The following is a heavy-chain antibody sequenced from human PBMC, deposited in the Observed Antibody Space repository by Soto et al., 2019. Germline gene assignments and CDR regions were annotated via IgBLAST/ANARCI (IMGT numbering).Heavy chain of an antibody. CDR2: IDPSSSYI. J-gene: IGHJ6*02. D-gene: IGHD3-9*01. CDR1: GFTFSSCT. V-gene: IGHV3-21*01. CDR3: ARDLGTGYFRNGMDV. Sequence: EVQLVESGGGLVQPGGSLRLSCAASGFTFSSCTMHWVRQAAGKGLEWVSSIDPSSSYIYYADSLKGRFTISRDNAKNSLYLQMNSLRDEDTAVYYCARDLGTGYFRNGMDVWGQGTTVTVSS.